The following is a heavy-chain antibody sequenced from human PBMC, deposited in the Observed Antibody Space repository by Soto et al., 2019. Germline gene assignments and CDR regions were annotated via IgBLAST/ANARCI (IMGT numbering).Heavy chain of an antibody. CDR1: GFTFSSYS. Sequence: PGGSLRLSCAASGFTFSSYSMNWVRQAPGKGLEWVSTISSSSIYIYYADPVKSRFTISRDNTKNSLYLQMNSLRAEDTAAEYYARIAYRSGGSCYGHAFDIWGQGTMVTVSS. CDR3: ARIAYRSGGSCYGHAFDI. CDR2: ISSSSIYI. D-gene: IGHD2-15*01. J-gene: IGHJ3*02. V-gene: IGHV3-21*01.